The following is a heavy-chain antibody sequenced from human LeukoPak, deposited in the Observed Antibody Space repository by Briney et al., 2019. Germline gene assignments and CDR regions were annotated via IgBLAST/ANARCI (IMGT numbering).Heavy chain of an antibody. J-gene: IGHJ5*02. V-gene: IGHV1-18*01. CDR3: ARDRGLPEADSFDP. CDR2: IDTYSGKT. CDR1: GYTYTTDG. D-gene: IGHD6-13*01. Sequence: ASVKVSCKASGYTYTTDGISWVRQAPGQGLEWMGWIDTYSGKTNYAQKFQGRVTMTSDTSTSTAYMELRSLRSDDTAVYYCARDRGLPEADSFDPWGQGTLVTVSS.